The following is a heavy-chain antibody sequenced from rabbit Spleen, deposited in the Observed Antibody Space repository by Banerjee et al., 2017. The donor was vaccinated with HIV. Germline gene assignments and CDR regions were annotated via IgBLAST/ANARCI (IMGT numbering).Heavy chain of an antibody. J-gene: IGHJ3*01. D-gene: IGHD1-1*01. Sequence: QEQLEESGGGLVKPEGSLTLTCKASGFDLSSGYYMCWVRQAPGKGLEWITCIGTTTIKTSYASWAKGRFTISRASSTTVFLQMTSLTAADTATYFCARDLPDIIGWNFGFWGPGTLVTVS. CDR2: IGTTTIKT. CDR1: GFDLSSGYY. CDR3: ARDLPDIIGWNFGF. V-gene: IGHV1S45*01.